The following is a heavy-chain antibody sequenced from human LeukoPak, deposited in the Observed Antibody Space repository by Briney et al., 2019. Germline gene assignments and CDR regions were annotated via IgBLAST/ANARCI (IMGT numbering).Heavy chain of an antibody. CDR2: IPNDGINK. V-gene: IGHV3-30*02. CDR3: FYSGSSLDDY. J-gene: IGHJ4*02. D-gene: IGHD5-12*01. CDR1: GFTFSNYG. Sequence: GGSLRLSCAASGFTFSNYGVHWVRQAPGKGLEWVAYIPNDGINKHYADSMKGRFTISRDNSKNALYLLINSLRAEDTAVYYCFYSGSSLDDYWGQGTLVTVSS.